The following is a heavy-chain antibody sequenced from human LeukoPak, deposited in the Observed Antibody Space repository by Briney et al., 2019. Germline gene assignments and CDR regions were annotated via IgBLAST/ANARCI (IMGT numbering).Heavy chain of an antibody. V-gene: IGHV3-21*01. CDR1: GFTFSSYS. J-gene: IGHJ6*02. CDR3: ARVAGYSGYDFPSVGYGMDV. D-gene: IGHD5-12*01. CDR2: ISSSSSYI. Sequence: GGSLRLSCAASGFTFSSYSMNWVRQAPGKGLEWVSSISSSSSYIYYADSVKGRFTISRDNAKNSLYLQMNSLRAEDTAVYYCARVAGYSGYDFPSVGYGMDVWGQGTTVTVSS.